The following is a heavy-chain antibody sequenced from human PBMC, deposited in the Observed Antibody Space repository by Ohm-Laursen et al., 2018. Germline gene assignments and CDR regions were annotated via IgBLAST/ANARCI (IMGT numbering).Heavy chain of an antibody. CDR3: ARGVGASLFDY. J-gene: IGHJ4*02. CDR2: ISSSGSTI. Sequence: SLRLSCTASGFTFSSYEMNWVRQAPGKGLEWASYISSSGSTIYYADSVKGRFTISRDNAKNSLYLQMNSLRAEDTAVYYCARGVGASLFDYWGQGTLVTVSS. V-gene: IGHV3-48*03. CDR1: GFTFSSYE. D-gene: IGHD1-26*01.